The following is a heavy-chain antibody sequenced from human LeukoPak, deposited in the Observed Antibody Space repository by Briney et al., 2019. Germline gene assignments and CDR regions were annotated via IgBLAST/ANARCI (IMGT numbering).Heavy chain of an antibody. Sequence: GGSLRLSCAASGFTFSSYAMSWVRQAPGKGLEWVSSISSSSSYIYYADSVKGRFTISRDNAKNSLYLQMNSLRAEDTAVYYCARYDFWSGYNDYWGQGTLVTVSS. CDR3: ARYDFWSGYNDY. CDR1: GFTFSSYA. D-gene: IGHD3-3*01. J-gene: IGHJ4*02. V-gene: IGHV3-21*01. CDR2: ISSSSSYI.